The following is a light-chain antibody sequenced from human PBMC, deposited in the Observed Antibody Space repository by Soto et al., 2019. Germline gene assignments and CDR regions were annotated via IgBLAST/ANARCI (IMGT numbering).Light chain of an antibody. CDR2: EVT. V-gene: IGLV2-23*02. Sequence: QSALTQPASVSASPGQSITISCTGSDSDVGSYDLVSWYQQHPDKAPKLLIYEVTKRPSGVSNRFSGSNSDNTASLTISGLQAEDEADYYCSSYAGTSHYVFGTGTKVTVL. J-gene: IGLJ1*01. CDR1: DSDVGSYDL. CDR3: SSYAGTSHYV.